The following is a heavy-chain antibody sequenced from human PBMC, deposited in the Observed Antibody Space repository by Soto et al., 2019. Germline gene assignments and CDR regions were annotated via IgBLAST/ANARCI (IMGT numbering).Heavy chain of an antibody. CDR3: ARGPSASSDFDS. Sequence: EVQLVESGGGLVQPGGSLRLYCAASGFTVSTYYMNWVRQAPGEGLEWVSVVYSGGTTYYADSVRGRFTISRDNSKSTLFLQMNSLRAEDTAVYYCARGPSASSDFDSWAQGTLVTVSS. CDR1: GFTVSTYY. V-gene: IGHV3-66*01. D-gene: IGHD1-26*01. CDR2: VYSGGTT. J-gene: IGHJ4*02.